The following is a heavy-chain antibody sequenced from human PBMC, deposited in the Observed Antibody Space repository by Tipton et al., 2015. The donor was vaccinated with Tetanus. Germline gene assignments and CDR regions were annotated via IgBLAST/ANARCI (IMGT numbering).Heavy chain of an antibody. CDR1: GGSISSGGYS. V-gene: IGHV4-30-2*01. D-gene: IGHD3-10*01. CDR2: IYHSGST. CDR3: ARVVIWFGAPPSHFDY. J-gene: IGHJ4*02. Sequence: PSLTCAVSGGSISSGGYSWSWIRQPPGKGLEWIGYIYHSGSTYYNPSLKSRVTISVDRSKNQFSLKLSSVTAADTAVYYCARVVIWFGAPPSHFDYWGQGTLVTVSS.